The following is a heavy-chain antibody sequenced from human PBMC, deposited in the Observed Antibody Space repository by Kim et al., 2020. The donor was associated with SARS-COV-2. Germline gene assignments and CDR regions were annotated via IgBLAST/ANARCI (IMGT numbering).Heavy chain of an antibody. Sequence: FQGRVTMTEDTSTDTAYMELSSLRSEDTAVYYCATAWFRWLQLGLDAFDIWGQGTMVTVSS. V-gene: IGHV1-24*01. D-gene: IGHD5-12*01. CDR3: ATAWFRWLQLGLDAFDI. J-gene: IGHJ3*02.